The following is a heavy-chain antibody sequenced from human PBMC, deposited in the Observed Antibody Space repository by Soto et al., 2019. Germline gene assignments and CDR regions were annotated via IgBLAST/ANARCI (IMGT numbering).Heavy chain of an antibody. D-gene: IGHD3-3*01. Sequence: ASVKVSCKASGYTCTNYSIYWVRQAPGQGLEWIGIIKPSGGTTVYTAKFQGRLTMTWETSTNTVYMELSSLTSEDTAVYYCARDLNGVVGEGTHTYYYGMDVWGHGTTVTVSS. CDR1: GYTCTNYS. CDR2: IKPSGGTT. CDR3: ARDLNGVVGEGTHTYYYGMDV. V-gene: IGHV1-46*01. J-gene: IGHJ6*02.